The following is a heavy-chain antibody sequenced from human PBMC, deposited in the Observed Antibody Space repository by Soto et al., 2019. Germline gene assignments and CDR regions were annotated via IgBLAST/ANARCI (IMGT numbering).Heavy chain of an antibody. D-gene: IGHD3-3*01. V-gene: IGHV3-21*01. J-gene: IGHJ6*02. CDR2: ISSSSSYI. CDR3: ARGPPEDVFFFHYYYGMDV. Sequence: PGGSLRLSCAASGFTFAADAMNWVRQAPGKGREWVSSISSSSSYIYYADSVKGRFTISRDNAKNSLYLQMNSLRAEDTAVYYCARGPPEDVFFFHYYYGMDVWGQGTTVTVSS. CDR1: GFTFAADA.